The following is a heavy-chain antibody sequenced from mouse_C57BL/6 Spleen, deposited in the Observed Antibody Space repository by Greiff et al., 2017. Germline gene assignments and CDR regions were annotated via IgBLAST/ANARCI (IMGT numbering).Heavy chain of an antibody. CDR1: GYAFSSSW. Sequence: QVQLQQSGPELLKPGASVKISCKASGYAFSSSWMNWVKQRPGKGLEWIGRIYPGDGDTNYNGKFKGKATLTADKSSSTAYMQLSSLTSEDSAVYFCARSPYYYYGSIYYFDYWGQGTTLTVSS. CDR3: ARSPYYYYGSIYYFDY. CDR2: IYPGDGDT. V-gene: IGHV1-82*01. D-gene: IGHD1-1*01. J-gene: IGHJ2*01.